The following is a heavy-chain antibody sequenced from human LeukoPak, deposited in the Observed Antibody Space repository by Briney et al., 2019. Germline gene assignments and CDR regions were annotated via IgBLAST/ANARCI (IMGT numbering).Heavy chain of an antibody. Sequence: SETLSLTCAVYGGSFSGYYWSWIRQPPGKGLEWIGEINHSGSTNYNPSLKSRVTISVDTSKYQFSLKLSSVTAADTAVYYCASRLVRGVPNYWGQGALVTVSS. CDR2: INHSGST. CDR1: GGSFSGYY. J-gene: IGHJ4*02. CDR3: ASRLVRGVPNY. D-gene: IGHD3-10*01. V-gene: IGHV4-34*01.